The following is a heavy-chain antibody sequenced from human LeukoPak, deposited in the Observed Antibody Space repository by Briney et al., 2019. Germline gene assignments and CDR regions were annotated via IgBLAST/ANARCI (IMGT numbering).Heavy chain of an antibody. CDR1: GGSMRSYY. CDR2: IYTSGST. D-gene: IGHD2-21*01. Sequence: SETLSLTCTVSGGSMRSYYWSWIRQPPGKGLEWIGRIYTSGSTNYNPSLKSRVTMSVDTSKNQFSLKLSSVTAADTAVYYCARARAYCGGDCRYYYYFYMDVWGKGTTVTVSS. J-gene: IGHJ6*03. V-gene: IGHV4-4*07. CDR3: ARARAYCGGDCRYYYYFYMDV.